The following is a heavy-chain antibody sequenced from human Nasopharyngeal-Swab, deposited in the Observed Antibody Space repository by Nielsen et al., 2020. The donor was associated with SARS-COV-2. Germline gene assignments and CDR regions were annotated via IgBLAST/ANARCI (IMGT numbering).Heavy chain of an antibody. D-gene: IGHD3-10*01. J-gene: IGHJ3*02. V-gene: IGHV3-30*03. CDR1: GFTFSSYD. CDR2: ISHDGSNR. CDR3: ATPLHYGSVVDAFDI. Sequence: GESLKISCAASGFTFSSYDMHWVRQAPGKGLEWVAVISHDGSNRYYADSVKGRFTISRDNSKNTLYLQMNSLRAEDTAVYYCATPLHYGSVVDAFDIWGQGTMVTVSS.